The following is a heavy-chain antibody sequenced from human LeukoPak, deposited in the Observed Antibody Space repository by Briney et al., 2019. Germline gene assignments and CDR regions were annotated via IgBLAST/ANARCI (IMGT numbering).Heavy chain of an antibody. CDR3: ARHRWEQWLVPFDP. Sequence: SGTLSLTCTVSGGSISIYYGSWFRQPPGKGLEWIARIYNSGSSNYNPSLKSRVTMSVDTSKNQFSLKLSSVTAAETAVYYCARHRWEQWLVPFDPWGQGTLVTVSP. D-gene: IGHD6-19*01. J-gene: IGHJ5*02. CDR1: GGSISIYY. V-gene: IGHV4-4*07. CDR2: IYNSGSS.